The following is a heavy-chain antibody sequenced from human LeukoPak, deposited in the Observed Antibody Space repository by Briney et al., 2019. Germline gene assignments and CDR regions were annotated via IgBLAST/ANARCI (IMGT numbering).Heavy chain of an antibody. CDR2: IVVGSGNT. V-gene: IGHV1-58*01. CDR3: ASDHITMIRGWGLDF. Sequence: ASVKVSCKASGFTFTTSAVQWVRQARGQRLEWIGWIVVGSGNTNYAQKFQERVTITRDMSTNTAYMELSSLRSEDTAVYYCASDHITMIRGWGLDFWGQGTLVTVSS. D-gene: IGHD3-10*01. CDR1: GFTFTTSA. J-gene: IGHJ4*02.